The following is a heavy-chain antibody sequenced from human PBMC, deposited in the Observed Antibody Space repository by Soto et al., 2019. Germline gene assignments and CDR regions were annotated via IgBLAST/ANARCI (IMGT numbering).Heavy chain of an antibody. CDR1: GGSISSYY. Sequence: PSETLSLTCTVSGGSISSYYWSWIRQPPGKGLEWIGYIYYSGSTNYNPSLKSRVTISVDTSKNQFPLKLSSVTAADTAVYYCASQQDFFYFDYWGQGTLVTVSS. V-gene: IGHV4-59*01. CDR3: ASQQDFFYFDY. CDR2: IYYSGST. J-gene: IGHJ4*02.